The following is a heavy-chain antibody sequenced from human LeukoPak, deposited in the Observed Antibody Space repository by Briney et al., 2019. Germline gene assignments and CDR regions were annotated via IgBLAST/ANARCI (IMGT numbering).Heavy chain of an antibody. CDR3: STGSGHAFDI. J-gene: IGHJ3*02. CDR2: INSDGSST. V-gene: IGHV3-74*01. CDR1: GFTFSSYW. D-gene: IGHD3-10*01. Sequence: GGSLRLSCAASGFTFSSYWMHWVRQVPGKGLVWVSRINSDGSSTSYADSVKGRFTISRDNAKNTLYVQMNSLRAEDTAVYYCSTGSGHAFDIWGRGSMVTVSS.